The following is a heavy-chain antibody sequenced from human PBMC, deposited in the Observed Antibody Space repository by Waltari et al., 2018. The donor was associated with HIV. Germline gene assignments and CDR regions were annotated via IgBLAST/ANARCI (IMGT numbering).Heavy chain of an antibody. V-gene: IGHV1-24*01. CDR3: ATDLYRRGGYYYVPY. J-gene: IGHJ4*02. Sequence: VQLVQSGAEVKKPGASVKVSCKVSGYTLTELSMHWVRQAPGKGLEWMGSFDPEEGETINEQKCQGRVTMTEDTSTDTAYMELSSLRSEDTAVYYCATDLYRRGGYYYVPYWGQGTLVTVSS. D-gene: IGHD3-22*01. CDR1: GYTLTELS. CDR2: FDPEEGET.